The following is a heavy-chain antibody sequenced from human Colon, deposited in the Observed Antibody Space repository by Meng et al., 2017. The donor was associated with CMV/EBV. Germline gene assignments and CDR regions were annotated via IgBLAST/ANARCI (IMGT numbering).Heavy chain of an antibody. J-gene: IGHJ6*02. V-gene: IGHV3-66*02. CDR1: GFTVNSHY. D-gene: IGHD6-13*01. CDR3: ARYGGTAGPFYGMDV. Sequence: GGSLRLSCAASGFTVNSHYMSWVRQAPGKGLEWVSVIYSGGSTYYAGSVKGRFTLSRDTSKNMLYLQMNGLRPEDTALYYCARYGGTAGPFYGMDVWGQGTKVTVSS. CDR2: IYSGGST.